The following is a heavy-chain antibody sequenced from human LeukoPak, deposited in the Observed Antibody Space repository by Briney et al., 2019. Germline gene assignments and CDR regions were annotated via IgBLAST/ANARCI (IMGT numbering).Heavy chain of an antibody. Sequence: ETFSLTCTVSGGSISSYYWSWIRQPPGKGLEWIGYIYYSGSANYNPSLKSRVTISVDTSKNQFSLKLSSVTAADTAVYYCARAGVAVAGGGWFDPWGQGTLGTVSS. V-gene: IGHV4-59*01. D-gene: IGHD6-19*01. CDR3: ARAGVAVAGGGWFDP. CDR1: GGSISSYY. CDR2: IYYSGSA. J-gene: IGHJ5*02.